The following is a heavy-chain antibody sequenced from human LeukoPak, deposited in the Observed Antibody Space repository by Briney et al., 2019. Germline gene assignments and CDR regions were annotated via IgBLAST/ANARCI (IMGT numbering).Heavy chain of an antibody. V-gene: IGHV1-46*01. Sequence: ASVKVSCKASGYNFISYYMHWVRQAPGQGLEWMGIINPSGGSTSYAQKFQDRVTMTRDTSTSTVYMELSSLKSEDTAVYYCAREDVVLVDAVRYYYHGMDVWGQGTTVTVSS. D-gene: IGHD2-8*01. J-gene: IGHJ6*02. CDR3: AREDVVLVDAVRYYYHGMDV. CDR1: GYNFISYY. CDR2: INPSGGST.